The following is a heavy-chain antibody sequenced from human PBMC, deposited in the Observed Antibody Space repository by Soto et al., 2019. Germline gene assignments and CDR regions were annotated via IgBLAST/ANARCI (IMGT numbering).Heavy chain of an antibody. V-gene: IGHV3-30-3*01. CDR2: ISYDGSNK. CDR1: GFTFGSYA. CDR3: ARDKRDLRFLEWSYYSDY. D-gene: IGHD3-3*01. J-gene: IGHJ4*02. Sequence: GGSLRLSCAASGFTFGSYAMHWGRQAPGKGLEWVAVISYDGSNKYYADSVKGRFTISRDNSKNTLYLQLNSLRAEDTAVYYCARDKRDLRFLEWSYYSDYCAQGTLVTVSS.